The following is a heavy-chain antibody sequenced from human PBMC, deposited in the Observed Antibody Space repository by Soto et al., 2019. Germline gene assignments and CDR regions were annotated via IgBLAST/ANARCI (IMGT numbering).Heavy chain of an antibody. J-gene: IGHJ6*02. CDR1: GYTFTSYY. D-gene: IGHD2-8*01. Sequence: ASVKVSCKASGYTFTSYYMHWVRQAPGQGLEWMGIINPSGGSTSYAQKFQGRVTMTRDTSTSTVYMELSSLRSEDTAVYYCARDHTYCTNGVCYTSYYGMDVWGQGTTVTVSS. V-gene: IGHV1-46*01. CDR3: ARDHTYCTNGVCYTSYYGMDV. CDR2: INPSGGST.